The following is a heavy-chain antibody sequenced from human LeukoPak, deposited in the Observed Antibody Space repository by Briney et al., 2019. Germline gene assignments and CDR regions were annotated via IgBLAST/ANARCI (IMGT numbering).Heavy chain of an antibody. J-gene: IGHJ4*02. V-gene: IGHV3-53*01. CDR2: IYSGGST. CDR1: GFTVSSNY. D-gene: IGHD4-17*01. CDR3: AKTNYYGEFDY. Sequence: GGSLRLSCAASGFTVSSNYMSWVRQAPGKGLEWVSVIYSGGSTYYADSVKGRFTISRDNSKNTLYLQMNSLRAEDTAVYYCAKTNYYGEFDYWGQGTLVTVSS.